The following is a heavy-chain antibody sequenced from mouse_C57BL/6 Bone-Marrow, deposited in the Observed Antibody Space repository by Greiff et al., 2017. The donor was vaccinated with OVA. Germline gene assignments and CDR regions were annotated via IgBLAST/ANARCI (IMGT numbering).Heavy chain of an antibody. V-gene: IGHV1-26*01. J-gene: IGHJ2*01. CDR1: GYTFTDYY. Sequence: EVQLQQSGPELVKPGASVKISCKASGYTFTDYYMNWVKQSHGKSLEWIGAINPNNGGTSYNQKFKGKATLTVDKSSSTSYMELRSLTSEDSAVYYCAAIFLFDYWGQGTTLTVSS. CDR3: AAIFLFDY. CDR2: INPNNGGT.